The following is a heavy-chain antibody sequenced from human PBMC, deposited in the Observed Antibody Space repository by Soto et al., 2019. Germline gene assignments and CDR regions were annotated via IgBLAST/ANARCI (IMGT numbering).Heavy chain of an antibody. Sequence: LRLSCAASGFTFSSYAMHWVRQAPGKGLEWVAVISYDGSNKYYADSVKGRFTISRDNSKNTLYLQMNSLRAEDTAVYYCARGSPYDSSGYFSFDYWGQGTLVTVSS. J-gene: IGHJ4*02. D-gene: IGHD3-22*01. CDR3: ARGSPYDSSGYFSFDY. CDR1: GFTFSSYA. CDR2: ISYDGSNK. V-gene: IGHV3-30-3*01.